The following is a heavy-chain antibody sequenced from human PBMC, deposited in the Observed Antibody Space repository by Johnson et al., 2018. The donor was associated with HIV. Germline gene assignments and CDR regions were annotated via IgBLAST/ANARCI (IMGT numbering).Heavy chain of an antibody. CDR2: IRYDGSNK. V-gene: IGHV3-30*02. D-gene: IGHD1-26*01. CDR1: GFTFSSYG. Sequence: QVQLVESGGGVVQPGGSLRLSCAASGFTFSSYGMHWVRKAPGKGLEWVAFIRYDGSNKYYADSVKGRFTISRDNSKNTLYLQMNSLRAEDTAVYYCAKDRRQSSWELLDDAFDIWGQGTMVTVSS. J-gene: IGHJ3*02. CDR3: AKDRRQSSWELLDDAFDI.